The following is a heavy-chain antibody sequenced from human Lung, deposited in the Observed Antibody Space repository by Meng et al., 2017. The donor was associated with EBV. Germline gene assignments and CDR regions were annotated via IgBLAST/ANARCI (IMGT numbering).Heavy chain of an antibody. CDR3: ARSTFDY. Sequence: QVQPQPWGAGLLKPSETLSLTCAVYGGSFSGYYWSWIRQPPGKGLECIGEINDSGSTDYNPSLKSRLTISVDRSKSQFSLELSSVTAADTAVYYCARSTFDYWGQGTLVTVSS. D-gene: IGHD1-26*01. J-gene: IGHJ4*02. V-gene: IGHV4-34*01. CDR2: INDSGST. CDR1: GGSFSGYY.